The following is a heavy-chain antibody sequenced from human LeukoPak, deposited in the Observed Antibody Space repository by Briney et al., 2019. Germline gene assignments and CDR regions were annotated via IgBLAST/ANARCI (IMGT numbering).Heavy chain of an antibody. V-gene: IGHV4-59*08. J-gene: IGHJ4*02. D-gene: IGHD2-21*02. Sequence: SETLSLTCTVSGGSVSGYYWSWIRQSPGKGLEWIGYIFYSGTTLYSPSLKSRVTMSVDTSENQFSLKLTSVTAADTAVYYCARHDVVPVIRRGFDFWGQGILVTVFS. CDR1: GGSVSGYY. CDR2: IFYSGTT. CDR3: ARHDVVPVIRRGFDF.